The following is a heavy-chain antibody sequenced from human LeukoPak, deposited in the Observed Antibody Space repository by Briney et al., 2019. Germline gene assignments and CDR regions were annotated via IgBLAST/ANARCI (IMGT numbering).Heavy chain of an antibody. J-gene: IGHJ4*02. CDR2: IGSGSSII. V-gene: IGHV3-48*04. CDR3: AREVWGLEY. Sequence: GGSLRLSCAASGFIFSSYSMNWVRQAPGKGLEWISHIGSGSSIIYYADSVKGRFTISRDNAKNSLYLQMNSLRAEDTAVYYCAREVWGLEYWGQGTLVTVSS. CDR1: GFIFSSYS. D-gene: IGHD2-21*02.